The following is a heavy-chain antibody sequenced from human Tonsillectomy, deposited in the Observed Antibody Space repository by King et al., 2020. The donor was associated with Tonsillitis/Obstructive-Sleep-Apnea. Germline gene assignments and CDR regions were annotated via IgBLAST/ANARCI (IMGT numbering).Heavy chain of an antibody. CDR3: ARDLNPAYSSAWYDAFDI. D-gene: IGHD6-19*01. CDR1: GFTHSDYW. CDR2: IKEDGTEK. J-gene: IGHJ3*02. Sequence: VQLVESGGGLVQPGGSLRLSCAASGFTHSDYWMSWVRQAPGKGLEWVANIKEDGTEKNSVDSVKGRFTVSRDNAKSSLYLQMNSLRAEDTAVYYCARDLNPAYSSAWYDAFDIWGQGTLVSVSS. V-gene: IGHV3-7*04.